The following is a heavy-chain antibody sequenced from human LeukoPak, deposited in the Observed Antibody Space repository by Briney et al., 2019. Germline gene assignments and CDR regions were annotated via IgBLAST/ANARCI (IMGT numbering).Heavy chain of an antibody. CDR2: IYNSGST. V-gene: IGHV4-59*12. Sequence: PSETLSLTCTVSGGSISRFYWSWIRQPPGKGLEWIGYIYNSGSTNYNPSVKSRVTISVDTSKNQFSLHLTSVTAADTATYFCSRESGPFCPFGYWGQGTLVIVSS. D-gene: IGHD1-26*01. J-gene: IGHJ4*02. CDR3: SRESGPFCPFGY. CDR1: GGSISRFY.